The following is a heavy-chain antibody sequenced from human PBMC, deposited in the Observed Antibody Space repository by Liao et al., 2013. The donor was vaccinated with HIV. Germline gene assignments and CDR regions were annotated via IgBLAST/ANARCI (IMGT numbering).Heavy chain of an antibody. CDR3: ARGRGHLGTIDY. CDR1: GGSFSSSY. J-gene: IGHJ4*02. CDR2: IYYSGST. Sequence: QVQLQESGPGLVKPSETLSLTCTVSGGSFSSSYWSWIRQPPGKGLEWIGFIYYSGSTNYNPSLKSRITISVDTSKNQFSLKLSSVTAADTAVYYCARGRGHLGTIDYWGQGTLVTVSS. V-gene: IGHV4-59*12.